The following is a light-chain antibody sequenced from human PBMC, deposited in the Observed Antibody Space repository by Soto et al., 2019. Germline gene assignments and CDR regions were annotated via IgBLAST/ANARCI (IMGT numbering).Light chain of an antibody. CDR3: QTWGTGNVV. V-gene: IGLV4-69*01. J-gene: IGLJ2*01. CDR2: LNSDGSH. CDR1: SGHSSYA. Sequence: QAVVTQSPSASASLGASVKLTCTLSSGHSSYAIAWHQQQSEKGPRYLMKLNSDGSHSKGDGIPDRFSGSSSGAERYLTISSLQSEDEADYYCQTWGTGNVVFGGGTKLTVL.